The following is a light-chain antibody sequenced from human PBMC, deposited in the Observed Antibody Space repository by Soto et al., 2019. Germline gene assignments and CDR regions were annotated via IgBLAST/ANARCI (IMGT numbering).Light chain of an antibody. Sequence: ETVLTQSAGRLSLSPGECATLSCRARQRVXSYFAWYQQKPGQAPRLLICXASNRATGIPAMFSGSGSGTDFTLTISRLEPEDVAVYYCQQRSNWPTFGQGTKVDIK. CDR3: QQRSNWPT. V-gene: IGKV3-11*01. J-gene: IGKJ1*01. CDR1: QRVXSY. CDR2: XAS.